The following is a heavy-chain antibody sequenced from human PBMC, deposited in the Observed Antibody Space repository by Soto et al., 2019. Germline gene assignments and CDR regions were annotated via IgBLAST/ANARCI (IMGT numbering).Heavy chain of an antibody. CDR1: GGTFSSYA. V-gene: IGHV1-69*01. D-gene: IGHD3-9*01. CDR2: IIPIFGTA. Sequence: QVQLVQSGAEVKKPGSSVKVSCKASGGTFSSYAISWVRQAPGQGLEWMGGIIPIFGTANYAQKFQGRVTNSADESTSTAYMELSSLRSEDTAVYYCAKTDYDILSGYPSVFYYYYGMDVWGQGTTVTVSS. J-gene: IGHJ6*02. CDR3: AKTDYDILSGYPSVFYYYYGMDV.